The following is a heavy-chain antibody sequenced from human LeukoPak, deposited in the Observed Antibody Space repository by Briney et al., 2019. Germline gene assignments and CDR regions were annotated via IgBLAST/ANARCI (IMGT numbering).Heavy chain of an antibody. D-gene: IGHD3-10*01. J-gene: IGHJ6*03. CDR2: ISSSGSTI. CDR1: GFTVSSNY. CDR3: ARVGFGDYYMDV. Sequence: PGGSLRLSCAASGFTVSSNYMSWVRQAPGKGLEWVSYISSSGSTIYYADSVKGRFTISRDNAKNSLYLQMNSLRAEDTAVYYCARVGFGDYYMDVWGKGTTVTISS. V-gene: IGHV3-11*01.